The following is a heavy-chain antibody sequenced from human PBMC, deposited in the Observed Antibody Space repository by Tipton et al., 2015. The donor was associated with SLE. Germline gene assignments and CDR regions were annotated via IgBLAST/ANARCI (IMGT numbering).Heavy chain of an antibody. Sequence: QLVQSGAEVKKPGALVKVSCKTSGYTFTSYDINWVRQAPGQGLEWMGWMSPSTGNTGWAQKLQGRVTMTRDTSINTAYMELSSLRSEDTAVYYCARDWGGYYFDYWGQGTLVTVSS. CDR3: ARDWGGYYFDY. D-gene: IGHD3-16*01. V-gene: IGHV1-8*01. J-gene: IGHJ4*02. CDR1: GYTFTSYD. CDR2: MSPSTGNT.